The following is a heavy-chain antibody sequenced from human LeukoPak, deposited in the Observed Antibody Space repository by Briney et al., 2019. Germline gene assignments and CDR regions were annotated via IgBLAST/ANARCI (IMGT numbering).Heavy chain of an antibody. CDR3: ARESMVGPYDY. V-gene: IGHV1-69*04. Sequence: GASVKVSCKASGGTFSSYAISWVRQAPGQGLEWMGRIIPIFGIANYAQKFQGSVTITADKSTSTAYMELSSLRSEDTAVYYCARESMVGPYDYWGQGTLVTVSS. J-gene: IGHJ4*02. CDR1: GGTFSSYA. D-gene: IGHD1-26*01. CDR2: IIPIFGIA.